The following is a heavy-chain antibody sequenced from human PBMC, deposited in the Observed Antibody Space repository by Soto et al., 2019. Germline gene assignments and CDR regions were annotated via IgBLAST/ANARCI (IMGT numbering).Heavy chain of an antibody. CDR1: GYTFTSYA. CDR2: INAGNGTT. J-gene: IGHJ5*02. D-gene: IGHD6-19*01. Sequence: ASVKVSCKASGYTFTSYAMHWVRQAPGQRLEWMGWINAGNGTTKYSQKFQGRVTITRDTSASTAYMELSSLRSEDTAVYYCARVRYSSGCWFDPWGQGTLVTVSS. CDR3: ARVRYSSGCWFDP. V-gene: IGHV1-3*01.